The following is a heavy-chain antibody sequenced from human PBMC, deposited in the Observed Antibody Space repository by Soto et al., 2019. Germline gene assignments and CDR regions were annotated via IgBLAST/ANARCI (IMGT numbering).Heavy chain of an antibody. Sequence: VQLVESGGGLVKPGGSLRLSCAASGFTFSSYSMNWVRQAPGKGLEWVSSISSSSSYIYYADSVKGRFTISRDNAKNPLDLQMNSLRAEDTAVYYCARAVRPYSGYDYWGQGTLVTVSS. D-gene: IGHD5-12*01. CDR2: ISSSSSYI. V-gene: IGHV3-21*01. J-gene: IGHJ4*02. CDR1: GFTFSSYS. CDR3: ARAVRPYSGYDY.